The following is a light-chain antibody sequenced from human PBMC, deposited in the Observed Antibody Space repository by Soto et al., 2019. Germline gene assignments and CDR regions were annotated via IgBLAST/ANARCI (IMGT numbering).Light chain of an antibody. Sequence: EIVLTQSPGTLSLSPGERATLSCRASQSVSSSYLAWYQQKPGQAPRLLIDGASSSATGIPDRFSGSGSGTDFTLTISRLEPEVFAVYYCQQYGSSLLFGGGTKVEIK. CDR3: QQYGSSLL. V-gene: IGKV3-20*01. CDR1: QSVSSSY. CDR2: GAS. J-gene: IGKJ4*01.